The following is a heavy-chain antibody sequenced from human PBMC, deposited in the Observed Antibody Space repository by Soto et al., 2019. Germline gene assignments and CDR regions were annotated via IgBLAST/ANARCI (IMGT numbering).Heavy chain of an antibody. V-gene: IGHV4-31*03. D-gene: IGHD3-10*01. CDR3: ARSSRILWFGELPAFDP. Sequence: SETLSLTCTVSGGSISSGGYYWSWIRQHPGKGLEWIGYIYYSGSTHYNPSLKSRVTISVDTSKNQFSLKLSSVTAADTAVYYCARSSRILWFGELPAFDPWGQGTLVTVSS. J-gene: IGHJ5*02. CDR2: IYYSGST. CDR1: GGSISSGGYY.